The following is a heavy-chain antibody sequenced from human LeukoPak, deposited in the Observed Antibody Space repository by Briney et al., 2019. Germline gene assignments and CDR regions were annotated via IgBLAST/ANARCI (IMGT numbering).Heavy chain of an antibody. V-gene: IGHV1-69*04. CDR3: ARSRREFCSGGSCYSVHAFDI. D-gene: IGHD2-15*01. J-gene: IGHJ3*02. Sequence: ASVKVSCTASGGTFSSYAISWVRQAPGQGLEWMGRIIPILGIANYAQKFQGRVTITADKSTRTAYMELSSLRSEDTAVYYCARSRREFCSGGSCYSVHAFDIWGQGTMVTVSS. CDR2: IIPILGIA. CDR1: GGTFSSYA.